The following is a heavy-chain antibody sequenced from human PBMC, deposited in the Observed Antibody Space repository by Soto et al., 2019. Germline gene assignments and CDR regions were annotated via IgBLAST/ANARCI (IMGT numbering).Heavy chain of an antibody. J-gene: IGHJ4*02. Sequence: LSGTLSLTCAVYGGSFSVFYWSLIRQPPGKGLEWIGEINHSGSTTYNPSLKSRVTTSVDTSKNQFSLKLSSVTVADTAVYYCARRYSSSCFWGQGTLVTVSS. V-gene: IGHV4-34*01. CDR2: INHSGST. D-gene: IGHD6-13*01. CDR1: GGSFSVFY. CDR3: ARRYSSSCF.